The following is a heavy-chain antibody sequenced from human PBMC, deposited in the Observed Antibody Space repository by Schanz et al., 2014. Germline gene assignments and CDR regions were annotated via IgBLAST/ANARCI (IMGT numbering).Heavy chain of an antibody. V-gene: IGHV3-33*05. J-gene: IGHJ5*02. D-gene: IGHD6-13*01. CDR3: TKPDIPAALTGPGVWFDP. CDR1: GLNFDYYG. CDR2: ISSDGSKK. Sequence: QVQLVESGGGVVQPGRSLRLSCATSGLNFDYYGMNWVRQGQGNGLQWVAVISSDGSKKLYADSVKARFTISRDNSKSTLYLQVNSLRPEDTAIYYCTKPDIPAALTGPGVWFDPWGQGTLVTVSS.